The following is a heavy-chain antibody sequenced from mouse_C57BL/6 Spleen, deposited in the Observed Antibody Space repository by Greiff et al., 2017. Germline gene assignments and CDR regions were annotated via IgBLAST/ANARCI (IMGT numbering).Heavy chain of an antibody. J-gene: IGHJ1*03. Sequence: QVQLQQSGAELARPGASVKLSCKASGYTFTSYGISWVKQRTGQGLEWIGEIYPRSGNTYYNEKFKGKATLTADKSSSTAYMKLRRLPSEDSAVYCGARRTTVVDWYFDVWGTGTTVTVSS. CDR1: GYTFTSYG. V-gene: IGHV1-81*01. CDR2: IYPRSGNT. D-gene: IGHD1-1*01. CDR3: ARRTTVVDWYFDV.